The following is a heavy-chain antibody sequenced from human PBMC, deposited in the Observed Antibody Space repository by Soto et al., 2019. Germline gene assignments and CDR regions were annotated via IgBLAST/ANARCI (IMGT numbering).Heavy chain of an antibody. CDR3: ARHHTSAYNYGLDV. Sequence: QLQLQESGPGLVKPSETLSLTCNVSGGSISTSYDYWGWIRQPPGKRLEWIGTTYYNGNTYYSPSLMSRVTISIDTSNNQFSLNLRSVTAADTALYYCARHHTSAYNYGLDVWGQGTTVTVSS. J-gene: IGHJ6*02. CDR1: GGSISTSYDY. CDR2: TYYNGNT. V-gene: IGHV4-39*01.